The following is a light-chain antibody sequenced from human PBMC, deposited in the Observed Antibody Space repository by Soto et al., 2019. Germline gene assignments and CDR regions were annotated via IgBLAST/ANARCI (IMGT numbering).Light chain of an antibody. Sequence: EIVLTQSPATLSLSPGERATLSCRASQSVNSFLAWYQQKPGQAPRLLIYDASHRATGIPARFSGSRSGTDFTLTISSLEREDFAVYYCQQRSNRLLTFGGGTKVEIK. CDR2: DAS. V-gene: IGKV3-11*01. CDR1: QSVNSF. CDR3: QQRSNRLLT. J-gene: IGKJ4*01.